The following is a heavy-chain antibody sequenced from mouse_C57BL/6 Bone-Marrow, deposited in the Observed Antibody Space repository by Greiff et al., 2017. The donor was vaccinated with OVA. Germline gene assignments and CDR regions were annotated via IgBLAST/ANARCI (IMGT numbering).Heavy chain of an antibody. CDR1: GFTFSSYG. Sequence: EVQVVESGGDLVKPGGSLKLSCAASGFTFSSYGMSWVRQTPDKRLEWVATISSGGSYTYYPDSVKGRFTISRDNAKNTLYLQMSSLKSEDTAMYYCARHVGNWYFDVWGTGTTVTVSS. V-gene: IGHV5-6*01. J-gene: IGHJ1*03. D-gene: IGHD1-1*02. CDR2: ISSGGSYT. CDR3: ARHVGNWYFDV.